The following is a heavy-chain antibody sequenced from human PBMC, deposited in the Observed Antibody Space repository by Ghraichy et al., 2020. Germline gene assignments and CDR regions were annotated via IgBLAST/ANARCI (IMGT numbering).Heavy chain of an antibody. J-gene: IGHJ2*01. CDR2: INSDGSST. Sequence: GGSLRLSCAASGFTFSSYWMHWVRQAPGKGLVWVSRINSDGSSTSYADSVKGRFTISRDNAKNTLYLQMNSLRAEDTAVYYCAREPLAYCGGDCSFDLWGRGTLVTVSS. CDR3: AREPLAYCGGDCSFDL. CDR1: GFTFSSYW. D-gene: IGHD2-21*02. V-gene: IGHV3-74*01.